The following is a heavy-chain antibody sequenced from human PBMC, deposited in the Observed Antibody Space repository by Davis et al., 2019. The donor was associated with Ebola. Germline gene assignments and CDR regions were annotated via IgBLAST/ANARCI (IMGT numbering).Heavy chain of an antibody. CDR3: ARARRSGYDSVY. J-gene: IGHJ4*02. CDR1: GGSISSSSYY. D-gene: IGHD5-12*01. V-gene: IGHV4-39*07. CDR2: IYYSGST. Sequence: SETLSLTCTVSGGSISSSSYYWGWIRQPPGKGLEWIGSIYYSGSTYYNPSLKSRVTISVDTSKNQFSLKVNSVTAADTAVYYCARARRSGYDSVYWGQGTLVTVSS.